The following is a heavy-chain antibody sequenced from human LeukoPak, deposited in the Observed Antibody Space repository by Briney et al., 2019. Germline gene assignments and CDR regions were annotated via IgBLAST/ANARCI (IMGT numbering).Heavy chain of an antibody. CDR1: GGSFSGYY. CDR3: ARLGDSSAYYYFDY. D-gene: IGHD3-22*01. CDR2: INHSGST. J-gene: IGHJ4*02. Sequence: SETLSLTCVVYGGSFSGYYWSWIRQPPGKGLEWIGEINHSGSTNYNPSLKSRVTISVDTSKNQFSLKLSSVTAADTAVYYCARLGDSSAYYYFDYWGQGTLVTVSS. V-gene: IGHV4-34*01.